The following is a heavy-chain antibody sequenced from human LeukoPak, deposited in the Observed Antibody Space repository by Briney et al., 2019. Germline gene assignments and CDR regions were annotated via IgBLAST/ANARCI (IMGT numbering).Heavy chain of an antibody. J-gene: IGHJ4*02. CDR1: GFTFSSYS. D-gene: IGHD1-26*01. V-gene: IGHV3-48*01. CDR2: IGAAGSTI. CDR3: ARDCRVGPSSRWCSGSYQFDY. Sequence: LTGGSLRLSCAASGFTFSSYSMNWVRQAPGKGLEWVSYIGAAGSTIYYADSVKGRFTISRDNAKNSLFLQMNSLRAEDTAVYYCARDCRVGPSSRWCSGSYQFDYWGQGTLVTVSS.